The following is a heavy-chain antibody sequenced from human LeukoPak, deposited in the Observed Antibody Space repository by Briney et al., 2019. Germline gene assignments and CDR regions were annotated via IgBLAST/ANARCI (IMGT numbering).Heavy chain of an antibody. CDR2: IKQDGSEK. V-gene: IGHV3-7*01. J-gene: IGHJ6*02. CDR1: GFTFSSYW. Sequence: GGSLRLSCAASGFTFSSYWMSWVRQAPGKGLEWVANIKQDGSEKYYADSVKGRFTISRDNSKNTLYLQMNSLRAEDTAVYYCARDPQTGYDFWSGYYYYYGMDVWGQGTTVTVSS. D-gene: IGHD3-3*01. CDR3: ARDPQTGYDFWSGYYYYYGMDV.